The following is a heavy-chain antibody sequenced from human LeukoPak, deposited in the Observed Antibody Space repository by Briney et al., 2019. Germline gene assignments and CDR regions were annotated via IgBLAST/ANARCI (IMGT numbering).Heavy chain of an antibody. CDR1: GFIFSRYW. CDR3: ARDLEDTSGYQPIYYYFGLDV. V-gene: IGHV3-74*01. Sequence: PGGSLRLSCAASGFIFSRYWMHWVRQAPGKGLEWVSRINSDGSGTSCADSVKGRFTVSRDNAKNTLFLQMHSLRVEDMAVYYCARDLEDTSGYQPIYYYFGLDVWGQGTTVTVSS. J-gene: IGHJ6*02. D-gene: IGHD3-22*01. CDR2: INSDGSGT.